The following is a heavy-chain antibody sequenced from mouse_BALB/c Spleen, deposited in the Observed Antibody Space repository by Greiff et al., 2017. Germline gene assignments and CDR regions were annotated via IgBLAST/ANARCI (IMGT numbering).Heavy chain of an antibody. V-gene: IGHV3-6*02. CDR3: AREGDYDLYYYAMDY. CDR2: ISYDGSN. Sequence: EVKLVESGPGLVKPSQSLSLTCSVTGYSIPSGYYWNWIRQFPGNKLEWMGYISYDGSNNYNPSLKNRISITRDTSKNQFFLKLNSVTTEDTATYYCAREGDYDLYYYAMDYWGQGTSVTVSS. J-gene: IGHJ4*01. D-gene: IGHD2-4*01. CDR1: GYSIPSGYY.